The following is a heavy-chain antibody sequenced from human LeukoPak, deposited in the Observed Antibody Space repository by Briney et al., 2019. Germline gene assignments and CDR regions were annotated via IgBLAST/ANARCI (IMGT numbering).Heavy chain of an antibody. V-gene: IGHV3-13*01. J-gene: IGHJ4*02. CDR2: IGIRGDT. D-gene: IGHD6-19*01. Sequence: HPGGSLRLSCAASGFTFIDYDMHWVRQVIGKGLEWVSAIGIRGDTHYSGSVKGRFTISRENAKSSLYLQMNSLRAEDTAVYYCARGGIQVSGIDEFDYWGQGTLVTVSS. CDR3: ARGGIQVSGIDEFDY. CDR1: GFTFIDYD.